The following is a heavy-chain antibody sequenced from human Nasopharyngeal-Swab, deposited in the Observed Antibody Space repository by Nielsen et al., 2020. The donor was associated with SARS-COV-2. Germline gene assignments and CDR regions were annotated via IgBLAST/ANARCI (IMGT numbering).Heavy chain of an antibody. CDR3: ARDPFPYYYDSSGSFDY. CDR1: GFTFSSYS. Sequence: GESLKISCAASGFTFSSYSMNWVRQAPGKGLEWVSYISSSSSTIYYADSVKGRFTISRDNAKNSLYLQMNSLRAEDTAVYYCARDPFPYYYDSSGSFDYWGQGTLVTVSS. J-gene: IGHJ4*02. D-gene: IGHD3-22*01. V-gene: IGHV3-48*04. CDR2: ISSSSSTI.